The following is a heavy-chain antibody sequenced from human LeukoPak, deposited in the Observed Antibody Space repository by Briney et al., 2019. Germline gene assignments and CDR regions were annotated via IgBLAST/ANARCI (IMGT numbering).Heavy chain of an antibody. CDR2: INPNSGGT. CDR1: AYTFTGYY. V-gene: IGHV1-2*02. Sequence: ASVKVSCKASAYTFTGYYMHWVRQAPGQGLEWMGWINPNSGGTNYAQKFQGRVTMTRDTSISTAYMELSRLRSDDTAVYYCARDMGWLQPDNYFDYWGQGTLVTVSS. J-gene: IGHJ4*02. D-gene: IGHD5-24*01. CDR3: ARDMGWLQPDNYFDY.